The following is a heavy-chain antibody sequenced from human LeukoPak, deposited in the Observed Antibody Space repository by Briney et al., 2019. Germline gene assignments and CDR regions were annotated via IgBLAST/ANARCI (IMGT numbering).Heavy chain of an antibody. D-gene: IGHD6-13*01. J-gene: IGHJ3*02. V-gene: IGHV3-7*01. CDR3: ASISSSDAFDI. CDR1: GFTFSSYW. CDR2: IKQDGSEK. Sequence: GGSLRLSCAASGFTFSSYWMSWVRQAPGKGLEWVANIKQDGSEKYYVDSVNGRFTISRDNAKNSLYLQMNSLRAEDTAVYYCASISSSDAFDIWGQGTMVTVSS.